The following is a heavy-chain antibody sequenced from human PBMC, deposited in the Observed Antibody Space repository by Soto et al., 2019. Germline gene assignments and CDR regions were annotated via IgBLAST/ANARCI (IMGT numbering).Heavy chain of an antibody. CDR3: AVYRGDSGYDDNYYDYYMDV. CDR1: GFTFTSSA. J-gene: IGHJ6*03. D-gene: IGHD5-12*01. Sequence: ASVKVSCKASGFTFTSSAMQWVRQARGQRLEWIGWVVVGSGNTNYAQKFQERVTITRDMSTSTAYMELSSLISEDTAVYYCAVYRGDSGYDDNYYDYYMDVWGKGTTVTVSS. CDR2: VVVGSGNT. V-gene: IGHV1-58*02.